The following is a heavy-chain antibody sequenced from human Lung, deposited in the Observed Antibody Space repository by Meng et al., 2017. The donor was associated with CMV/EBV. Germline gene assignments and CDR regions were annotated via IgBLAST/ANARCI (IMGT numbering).Heavy chain of an antibody. V-gene: IGHV3-23*03. CDR3: AKGKWGGYYYYYGMDV. J-gene: IGHJ6*02. CDR2: IYSGDDST. D-gene: IGHD1-26*01. Sequence: GEXXKISCAASGFTFSTFAMSWVRQAPGKGLQWVSVIYSGDDSTYYADSVKGRFTISRDNSKNMLYLQMNSLRAEDSAVYFCAKGKWGGYYYYYGMDVWGRGXTVT. CDR1: GFTFSTFA.